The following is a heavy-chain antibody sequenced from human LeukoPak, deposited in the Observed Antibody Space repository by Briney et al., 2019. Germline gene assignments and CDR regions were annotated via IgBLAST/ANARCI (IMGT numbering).Heavy chain of an antibody. D-gene: IGHD5-18*01. CDR2: MYYTGIT. Sequence: SETLSLTCAVSGASISNPSYHWGWIRQPPGKGLEWIGSMYYTGITYHNPSLKSRVTISLDTSKNQFSLKLSSVTAADTAVYYCARGYSYEEYYFDYWGQGTLVTVSS. CDR3: ARGYSYEEYYFDY. V-gene: IGHV4-39*07. J-gene: IGHJ4*02. CDR1: GASISNPSYH.